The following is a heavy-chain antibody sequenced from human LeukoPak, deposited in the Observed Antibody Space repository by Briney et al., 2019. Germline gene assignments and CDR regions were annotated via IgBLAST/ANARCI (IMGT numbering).Heavy chain of an antibody. Sequence: GGSLRLSCAAPGFTFSSYSMNWVRQAPGKGLEWVSSISSSSSYIYYADSVKGRFTISRDNAKNSLYLQMNSLRAEDTAVYYCAREDSSSPPDAFDIWGQGTMVTVSS. CDR2: ISSSSSYI. V-gene: IGHV3-21*01. CDR1: GFTFSSYS. CDR3: AREDSSSPPDAFDI. D-gene: IGHD6-6*01. J-gene: IGHJ3*02.